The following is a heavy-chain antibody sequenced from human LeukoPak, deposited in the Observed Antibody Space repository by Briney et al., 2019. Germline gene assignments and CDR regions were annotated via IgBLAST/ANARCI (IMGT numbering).Heavy chain of an antibody. CDR1: GGTFSSYA. Sequence: SVKVSCKASGGTFSSYAISWVRQAPGQGLEWMGGIIPIFGTTNYAQKFRDRVTITADKSTSTAYMELSSLRSEDTAVYYCARVVGLTGYSSSWYSGYYYYMNVWGKGTTVTVSS. CDR3: ARVVGLTGYSSSWYSGYYYYMNV. D-gene: IGHD6-13*01. CDR2: IIPIFGTT. J-gene: IGHJ6*03. V-gene: IGHV1-69*06.